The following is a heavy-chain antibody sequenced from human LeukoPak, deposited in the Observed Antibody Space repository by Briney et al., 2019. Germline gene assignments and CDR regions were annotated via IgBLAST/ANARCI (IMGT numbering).Heavy chain of an antibody. V-gene: IGHV4-39*01. J-gene: IGHJ4*02. D-gene: IGHD6-6*01. CDR1: GDSIISTNYY. CDR2: IYYSGAT. Sequence: SETLSLTCTVSGDSIISTNYYWGWLRQPPGKGLEWIGHIYYSGATYYNPSLKSRVTISVDTSKTQFSLKLSSVTAAATAVYYCARLVEYGSSSFDYWGQGALVTVSS. CDR3: ARLVEYGSSSFDY.